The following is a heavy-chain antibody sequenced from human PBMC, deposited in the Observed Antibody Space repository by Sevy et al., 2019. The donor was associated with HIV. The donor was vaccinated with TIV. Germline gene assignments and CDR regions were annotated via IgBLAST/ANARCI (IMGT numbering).Heavy chain of an antibody. CDR2: IIPIFGTA. V-gene: IGHV1-69*13. D-gene: IGHD3-10*01. CDR1: GGTFSTYS. CDR3: AREQGVRGVIQANYFDP. J-gene: IGHJ5*02. Sequence: ASVKVSCKSSGGTFSTYSINWVRQAPGQGLEWMGMIIPIFGTANYAQRFQGRVTITADESTSTAYMELTGLRSEDTAVYYCAREQGVRGVIQANYFDPWGQGTLVTVSS.